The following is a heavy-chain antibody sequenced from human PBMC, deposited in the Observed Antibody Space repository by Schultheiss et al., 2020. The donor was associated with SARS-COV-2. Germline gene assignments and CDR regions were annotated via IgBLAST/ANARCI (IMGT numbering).Heavy chain of an antibody. D-gene: IGHD3-3*01. CDR2: ISYDGSNK. CDR3: ARAPIYDFWSGYHMDY. V-gene: IGHV3-30*07. J-gene: IGHJ4*02. CDR1: GFTFSSYA. Sequence: GGSLRLSCAASGFTFSSYAMSWVRQAPGKGLEWVAVISYDGSNKYYADSVKGRFTISRDNSKNTLYLQMNSLRAEDTAVYYCARAPIYDFWSGYHMDYWGQGTLVTVSS.